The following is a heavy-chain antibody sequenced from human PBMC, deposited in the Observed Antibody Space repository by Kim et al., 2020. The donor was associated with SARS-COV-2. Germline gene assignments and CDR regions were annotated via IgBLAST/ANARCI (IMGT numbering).Heavy chain of an antibody. CDR3: ARNIAPDGLGYQFDF. CDR2: MNSDTGNT. CDR1: GYTFNTYD. Sequence: ASVKVSCKASGYTFNTYDFNWVRQATGQGLQWMGWMNSDTGNTGYSQEFQGRVTMTREISISTAYMELTNLRSEDTAIYYCARNIAPDGLGYQFDFWGQGTLVTVSS. D-gene: IGHD6-25*01. J-gene: IGHJ1*01. V-gene: IGHV1-8*02.